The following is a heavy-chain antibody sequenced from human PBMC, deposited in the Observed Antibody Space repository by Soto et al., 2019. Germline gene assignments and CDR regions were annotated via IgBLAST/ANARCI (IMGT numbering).Heavy chain of an antibody. CDR1: VGSISNHS. Sequence: SETLSLTCTVSVGSISNHSWSWIRQPPGKGLEWIGYVFYSGNTNYNPSLKRRVAISVDRSKNQFSLKLNSVTATDTAAYYCARAIDFWAGSFDRWGQGTLVTVSS. V-gene: IGHV4-59*11. J-gene: IGHJ4*02. CDR2: VFYSGNT. CDR3: ARAIDFWAGSFDR. D-gene: IGHD3-3*01.